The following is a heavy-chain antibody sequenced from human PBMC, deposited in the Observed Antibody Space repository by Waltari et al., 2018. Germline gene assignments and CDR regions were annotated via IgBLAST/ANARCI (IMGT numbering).Heavy chain of an antibody. V-gene: IGHV4-34*01. D-gene: IGHD3-22*01. CDR1: GGSFSGYY. J-gene: IGHJ3*02. CDR3: ASALYYYDSSGYSIVAFDI. Sequence: QVQLQQWGAGLLKPSETLSLTCAVYGGSFSGYYWSWIRQPPGTGLEWIGEINHSGSTNYNPSLKSRVTISVDTSKNQFSLKLSSVTAADTAVYYCASALYYYDSSGYSIVAFDIWGQGTMVTVSS. CDR2: INHSGST.